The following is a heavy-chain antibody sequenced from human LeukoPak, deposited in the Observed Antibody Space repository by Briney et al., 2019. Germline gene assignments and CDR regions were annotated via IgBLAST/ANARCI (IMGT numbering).Heavy chain of an antibody. CDR2: ISSSTSYI. V-gene: IGHV3-21*01. CDR1: GFTFSSYS. J-gene: IGHJ4*02. D-gene: IGHD4-17*01. Sequence: GGSLRLSCAASGFTFSSYSMNWVRQAPGKGLEWVSSISSSTSYIYYADSVKGRFTISKDNARNSLYLQMNSLRAEDTAVYYCARAGGSTVSHSDYWGQGTLVTVSS. CDR3: ARAGGSTVSHSDY.